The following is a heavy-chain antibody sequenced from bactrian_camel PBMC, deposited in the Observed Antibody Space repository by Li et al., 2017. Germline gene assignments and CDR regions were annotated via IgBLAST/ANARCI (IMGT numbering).Heavy chain of an antibody. CDR2: VTRFGSA. D-gene: IGHD5*01. CDR1: GVSYWRYC. Sequence: QLVESGGGSVQAGGSLRLSCVASGVSYWRYCMGWFRQAPGEAREGVAVVTRFGSAIYADSVKGRFTIYEDIAKMTLYLEMNSLKSEDMAIYFCQYGGIRGQGTQVTVS. J-gene: IGHJ4*01. V-gene: IGHV3S53*01.